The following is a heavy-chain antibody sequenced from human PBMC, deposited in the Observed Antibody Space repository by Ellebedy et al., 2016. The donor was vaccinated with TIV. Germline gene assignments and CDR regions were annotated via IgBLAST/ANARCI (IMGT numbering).Heavy chain of an antibody. CDR1: GFAFSSYA. CDR2: MSYDGSNR. V-gene: IGHV3-30*01. Sequence: GESLKISCAASGFAFSSYAMHWVRQAPGKGLEWVAVMSYDGSNRYYADSVKGQFTVSRDNSQNTLYLQMNSLRPEDTAVYYCARDPSWGSGTHSPPFDYWGQGTLVTVSS. CDR3: ARDPSWGSGTHSPPFDY. J-gene: IGHJ4*02. D-gene: IGHD3-10*01.